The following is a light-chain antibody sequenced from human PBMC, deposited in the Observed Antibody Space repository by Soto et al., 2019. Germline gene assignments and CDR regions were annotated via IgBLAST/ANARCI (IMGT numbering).Light chain of an antibody. V-gene: IGKV3-20*01. Sequence: EIVLTQSPGTLSLSPGERATLSCRASQSVNSNYFAWYQQKPGQAPRLLIYGASSRATGIPDRFSGSGSGTDFTLTISRLEPEDFAVFYCQQYDSSPWTFGQGTKVEIK. CDR3: QQYDSSPWT. J-gene: IGKJ1*01. CDR2: GAS. CDR1: QSVNSNY.